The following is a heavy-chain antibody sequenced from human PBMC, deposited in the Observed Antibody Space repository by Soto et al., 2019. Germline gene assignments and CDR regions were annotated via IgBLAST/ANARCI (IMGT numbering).Heavy chain of an antibody. CDR3: ARLFYDTRLNCVFFDF. D-gene: IGHD2-21*01. CDR1: GVSLTSGNW. V-gene: IGHV4-4*02. CDR2: IFHDGTA. Sequence: PSETLSLTCAVSGVSLTSGNWWTWVRQSPQRGLEYIGEIFHDGTANYYPSFERRVAMSVDTSRNQFSLKLTSVTAADTAVYFCARLFYDTRLNCVFFDFWGPGSLVTGS. J-gene: IGHJ4*02.